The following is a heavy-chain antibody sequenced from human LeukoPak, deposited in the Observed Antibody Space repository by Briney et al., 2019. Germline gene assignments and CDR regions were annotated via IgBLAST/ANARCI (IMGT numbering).Heavy chain of an antibody. CDR3: ATDLACSSTSCYLTNY. D-gene: IGHD2-2*01. CDR2: FDPEDGET. CDR1: GYTLTELS. J-gene: IGHJ4*02. Sequence: ASVKLSCKVSGYTLTELSMHWVRQAPGKGLEWMGGFDPEDGETIYAQKFQGRVTMTEDTSTDTAYMELSSLRSEDTAVYYCATDLACSSTSCYLTNYWGQGTLVTVSS. V-gene: IGHV1-24*01.